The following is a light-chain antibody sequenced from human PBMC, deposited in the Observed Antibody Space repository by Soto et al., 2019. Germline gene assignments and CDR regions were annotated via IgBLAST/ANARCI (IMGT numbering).Light chain of an antibody. CDR1: SSNIGAGYD. Sequence: QSVLTQPPSVSGAPGQRVTISCTGSSSNIGAGYDVHWYQQLPGTAPKLLIYGNSNRPSGVPDRFSGSKSGTSASLAITGLQAEDEADYYCQSYDSSLNGWKVFGGGTKVTVL. CDR2: GNS. J-gene: IGLJ2*01. V-gene: IGLV1-40*01. CDR3: QSYDSSLNGWKV.